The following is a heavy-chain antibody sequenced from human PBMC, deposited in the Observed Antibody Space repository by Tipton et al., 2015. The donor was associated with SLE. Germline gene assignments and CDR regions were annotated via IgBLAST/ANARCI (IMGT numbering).Heavy chain of an antibody. V-gene: IGHV3-49*04. D-gene: IGHD2-15*01. CDR3: TRGACSGGNCFFDY. J-gene: IGHJ4*02. CDR2: IRSKAYGGTT. Sequence: SLRLSCTASGFTFGDYAMSWVRQAPGKGLEWVSFIRSKAYGGTTEYASSVKGRITISRDDSKSIAYLQMNSPKTEDTAVYYCTRGACSGGNCFFDYWGLGTLVTVSS. CDR1: GFTFGDYA.